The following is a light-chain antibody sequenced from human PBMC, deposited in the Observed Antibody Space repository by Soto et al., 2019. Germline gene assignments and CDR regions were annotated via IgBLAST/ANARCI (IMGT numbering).Light chain of an antibody. J-gene: IGKJ2*01. CDR2: TLS. CDR3: MQRIESPFS. V-gene: IGKV2-40*01. Sequence: DIAMTQTPLSLPVTPGEPASISCRSSQSLLDSDDGKIYLDWYLQKPGQSPQLLIYTLSYRASGVPDRVSGSGSCTALTLTISRLDAADVGVYYGMQRIESPFSFGQGAKLEIK. CDR1: QSLLDSDDGKIY.